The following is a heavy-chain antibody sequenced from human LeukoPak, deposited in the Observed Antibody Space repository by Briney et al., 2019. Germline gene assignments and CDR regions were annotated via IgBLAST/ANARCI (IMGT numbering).Heavy chain of an antibody. V-gene: IGHV3-21*01. CDR2: ISSSSSYI. CDR1: GFNFNVYS. J-gene: IGHJ4*02. D-gene: IGHD3-22*01. Sequence: GGSLRLSRAASGFNFNVYSMNWVRQAPGKGLEWVSSISSSSSYIYYADSVKGRFTISRDNAKNSLYLQMNSLRAEDTAVYYCARGAGGYPTYYFDYWGQGTLVTVSS. CDR3: ARGAGGYPTYYFDY.